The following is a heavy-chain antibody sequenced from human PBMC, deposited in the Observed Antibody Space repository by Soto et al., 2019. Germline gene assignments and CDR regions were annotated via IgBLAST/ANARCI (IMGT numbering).Heavy chain of an antibody. J-gene: IGHJ4*02. V-gene: IGHV4-38-2*01. CDR3: ARVAYFDTTGYYYYFDY. CDR1: GYSISTGYY. Sequence: SETLSLTCAVSGYSISTGYYWGWIRQPPGKGLEWIGSIYRSGSTYYDPSLKSRVTISMDMSKNQFSLKLTSVTAADTAVYYCARVAYFDTTGYYYYFDYWGQGTLVTVSS. D-gene: IGHD3-22*01. CDR2: IYRSGST.